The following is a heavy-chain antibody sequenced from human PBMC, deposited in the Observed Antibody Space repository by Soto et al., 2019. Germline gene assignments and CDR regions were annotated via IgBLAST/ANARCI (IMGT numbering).Heavy chain of an antibody. J-gene: IGHJ4*02. CDR2: IYWDDDK. D-gene: IGHD6-19*01. Sequence: QITLKESGPTVVKPTQTLTLTCSLSGFSLNTGGVGVGWIRQPPGKALEWLAVIYWDDDKSWNPSLRDRLTINRDASDDQVVLTVPNIDPVDTGTYYCARRRGGFGGGWTTPYFDYWGQGTLVTVSS. V-gene: IGHV2-5*02. CDR3: ARRRGGFGGGWTTPYFDY. CDR1: GFSLNTGGVG.